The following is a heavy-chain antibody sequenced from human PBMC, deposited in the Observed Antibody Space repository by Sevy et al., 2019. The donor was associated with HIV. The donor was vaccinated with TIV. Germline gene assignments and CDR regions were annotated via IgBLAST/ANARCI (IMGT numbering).Heavy chain of an antibody. Sequence: GGSLRLSCAASGFTFSSYGMHWVRQAPGKGLEWVAVIWYDGSNKYYADSVKGRFTISRDNSKNTLYLQMNSLRAEDTAVYYCARERELYGQNYYYYYGMDVWGQGTTFTVSS. V-gene: IGHV3-33*01. D-gene: IGHD2-8*01. CDR1: GFTFSSYG. J-gene: IGHJ6*02. CDR2: IWYDGSNK. CDR3: ARERELYGQNYYYYYGMDV.